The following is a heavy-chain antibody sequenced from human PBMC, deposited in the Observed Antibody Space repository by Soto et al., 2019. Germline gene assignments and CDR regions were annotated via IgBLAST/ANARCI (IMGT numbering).Heavy chain of an antibody. CDR2: INPNSRGT. CDR3: ARVTLKAGNWFDP. CDR1: GYTFTDYF. V-gene: IGHV1-2*02. J-gene: IGHJ5*02. Sequence: ASVKVSCKASGYTFTDYFIHWVRQAPGQGFEWMGWINPNSRGTNYAQKFQGGVTMTRDTSNSTAYMELRGLTSDDTAVYYCARVTLKAGNWFDPWGQGTLVTVSS.